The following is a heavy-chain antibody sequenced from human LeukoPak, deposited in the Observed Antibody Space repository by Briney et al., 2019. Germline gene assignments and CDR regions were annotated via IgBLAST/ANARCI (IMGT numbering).Heavy chain of an antibody. V-gene: IGHV4-30-2*01. J-gene: IGHJ4*02. Sequence: SQTLSLTCAVSGGSISSGGYSWSWLRQPPGKGLEWIGYIYHSGSTYYNPSLKSRVTISVDRSKNQFSLKLSSVTAADTAVYYCARWWFASEIFDYWGQGTLVTVSS. CDR3: ARWWFASEIFDY. CDR2: IYHSGST. D-gene: IGHD2-15*01. CDR1: GGSISSGGYS.